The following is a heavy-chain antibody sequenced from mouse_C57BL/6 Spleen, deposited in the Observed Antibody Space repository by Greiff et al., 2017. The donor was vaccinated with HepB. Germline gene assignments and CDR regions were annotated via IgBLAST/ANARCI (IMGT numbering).Heavy chain of an antibody. Sequence: QVQLKESGPELVKPGASVKISCKASGYAFSSSWMNWVKQRPGKGLEWIGRIYPGDGDTNYNGKFKGKATLTADKSSSTAYMQLSSLTSEDSAVYCCARYGGWLLREAMDDWGKGTAVTVYS. CDR2: IYPGDGDT. CDR1: GYAFSSSW. D-gene: IGHD2-3*01. V-gene: IGHV1-82*01. CDR3: ARYGGWLLREAMDD. J-gene: IGHJ4*01.